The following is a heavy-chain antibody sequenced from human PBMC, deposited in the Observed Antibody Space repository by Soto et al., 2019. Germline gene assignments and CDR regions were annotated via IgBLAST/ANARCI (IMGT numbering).Heavy chain of an antibody. CDR2: ISYDGSNK. V-gene: IGHV3-30-3*01. J-gene: IGHJ6*02. Sequence: GGSLRLSCAASGFTFSSYAMHWVRQAPGKGLEWVAVISYDGSNKYYADSVKGRFTISRDNSKNTLYLQMNSLRAEDTAVYYCARDGDCSSTSCYLDYYYYGMDVWGQGTTVTVSS. CDR3: ARDGDCSSTSCYLDYYYYGMDV. D-gene: IGHD2-2*01. CDR1: GFTFSSYA.